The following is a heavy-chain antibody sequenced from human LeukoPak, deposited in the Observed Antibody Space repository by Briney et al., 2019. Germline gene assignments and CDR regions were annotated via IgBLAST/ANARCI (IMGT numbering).Heavy chain of an antibody. V-gene: IGHV4-39*07. CDR3: ARLLRVGYCSTTTCNWFDP. Sequence: SETLSLTCVVSGGSISSTSYYWGWIRQPPGKGLEWIGSIYYSGSTYYSPSLKSRVTISVDTSKNQFSLKLSSVTAADTAVYYCARLLRVGYCSTTTCNWFDPWGQGTLVTVSS. J-gene: IGHJ5*02. D-gene: IGHD2-2*03. CDR1: GGSISSTSYY. CDR2: IYYSGST.